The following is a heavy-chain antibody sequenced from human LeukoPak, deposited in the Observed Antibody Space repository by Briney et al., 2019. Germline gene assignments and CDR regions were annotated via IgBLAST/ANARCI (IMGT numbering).Heavy chain of an antibody. J-gene: IGHJ4*02. D-gene: IGHD1-26*01. CDR2: INANHGGT. CDR3: ARDRGWELLRGYFDS. V-gene: IGHV1-2*02. Sequence: ASVKVSCKASGYTFTGYYLHWVRQAPGQGLEWMGWINANHGGTNYAQQFQGRVTMTRDTSISTAYMELSRLRSDDAAVYYCARDRGWELLRGYFDSWGQGTRVTVSS. CDR1: GYTFTGYY.